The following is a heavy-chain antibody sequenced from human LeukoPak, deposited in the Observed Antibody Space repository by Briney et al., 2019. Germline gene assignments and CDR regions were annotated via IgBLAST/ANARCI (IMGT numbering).Heavy chain of an antibody. D-gene: IGHD1-26*01. J-gene: IGHJ4*02. CDR3: ARVGTWELQRVFDY. CDR2: IQRGGSES. CDR1: GFTFTDYW. V-gene: IGHV3-7*01. Sequence: PGGSLRLSCAASGFTFTDYWMTWVRQVPGKGLEWVANIQRGGSESYYVDSVKGRFTISREKAKNSLYLQMDSLRVEDTAVYYCARVGTWELQRVFDYWGQGTPVTVPS.